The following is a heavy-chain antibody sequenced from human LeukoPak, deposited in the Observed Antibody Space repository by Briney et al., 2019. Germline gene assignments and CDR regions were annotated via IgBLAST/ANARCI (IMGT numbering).Heavy chain of an antibody. V-gene: IGHV4-4*08. CDR3: AREYYDSNKAPAFDI. CDR1: GGSISSYY. J-gene: IGHJ3*02. Sequence: SETLSLTCTVSGGSISSYYWSWIRQSPGKGLEWIGRIYTSGTTNSNPSLKSRVTISVDTSKNQFSLKLSSVTAADTAVYYCAREYYDSNKAPAFDIWGQGTMVTVSS. D-gene: IGHD3-22*01. CDR2: IYTSGTT.